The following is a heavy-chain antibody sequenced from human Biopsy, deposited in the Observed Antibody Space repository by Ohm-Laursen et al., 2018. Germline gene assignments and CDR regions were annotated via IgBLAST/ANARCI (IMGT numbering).Heavy chain of an antibody. V-gene: IGHV3-11*01. J-gene: IGHJ6*02. CDR2: ISSSGLTI. Sequence: SLRLSCAASGFSISDYYMSWIRQAPGKGLEWVSYISSSGLTIYYADSVKGRFTVTRDNPKNSLYLQMNSLRADDTAVYYCARDTRWSPYSMDVWGQGTTVTVSS. CDR1: GFSISDYY. D-gene: IGHD4-23*01. CDR3: ARDTRWSPYSMDV.